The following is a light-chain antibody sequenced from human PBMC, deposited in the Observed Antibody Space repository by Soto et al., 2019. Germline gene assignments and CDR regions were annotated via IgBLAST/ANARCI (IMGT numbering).Light chain of an antibody. J-gene: IGKJ1*01. Sequence: IQMTQSPSSLSASVGDRVTISCRASQGIRSDLAWYQQKPGKVPKLLIYGASKLESGVPSRFSGSGFGTDFTLTITSLQPEDFATYYCLQDYNFPWAFGQGTKVEIK. CDR1: QGIRSD. V-gene: IGKV1-6*01. CDR2: GAS. CDR3: LQDYNFPWA.